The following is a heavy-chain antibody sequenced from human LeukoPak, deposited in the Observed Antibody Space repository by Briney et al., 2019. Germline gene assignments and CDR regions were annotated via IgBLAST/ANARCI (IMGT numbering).Heavy chain of an antibody. CDR1: GFTFSRYA. J-gene: IGHJ4*02. V-gene: IGHV3-21*01. CDR2: ISTGGDNK. Sequence: PGGSLRLSCAASGFTFSRYAMNWVRQAPGMGLEWVSYISTGGDNKFYADSLKGRFTVSRDNAKNSLFLQMDSLRVEDTAVYYCATHGGTSSSWYSFDYWGQGTLVTVSS. D-gene: IGHD6-13*01. CDR3: ATHGGTSSSWYSFDY.